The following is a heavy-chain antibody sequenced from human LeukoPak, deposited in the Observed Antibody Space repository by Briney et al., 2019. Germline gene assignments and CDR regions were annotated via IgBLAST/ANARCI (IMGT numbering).Heavy chain of an antibody. CDR3: ARGLRDRSGYSYGYQRCWFDP. Sequence: PSETLSLTCTVSGGSISSGTYYWGWVRQPPGKGLEWIGTIYYSGTTYYNPSLKSRVTISIDTSKNHFSLKLSSVTAADTAVYYCARGLRDRSGYSYGYQRCWFDPWGQGTLVTVSS. V-gene: IGHV4-39*07. J-gene: IGHJ5*02. D-gene: IGHD5-18*01. CDR2: IYYSGTT. CDR1: GGSISSGTYY.